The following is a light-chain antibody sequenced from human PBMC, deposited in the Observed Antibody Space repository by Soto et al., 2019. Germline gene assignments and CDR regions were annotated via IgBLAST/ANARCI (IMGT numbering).Light chain of an antibody. CDR2: GAS. CDR1: QSVSSQY. V-gene: IGKV3-20*01. J-gene: IGKJ3*01. CDR3: QQYGSSLFT. Sequence: DIVLTQSPGTLSLSSGERATLSCRASQSVSSQYLAWYQQKPGQAPRVLIYGASIRATGIPERFSGGGSGTDFTLTITRLEPEDFAVYYCQQYGSSLFTFGPGTKVDIK.